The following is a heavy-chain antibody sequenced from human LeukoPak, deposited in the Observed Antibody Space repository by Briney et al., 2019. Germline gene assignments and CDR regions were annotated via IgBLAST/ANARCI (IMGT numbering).Heavy chain of an antibody. V-gene: IGHV4-59*01. CDR1: GGSISRYY. J-gene: IGHJ2*01. Sequence: SETLSLTCTVSGGSISRYYWSWIRQPPGKGLEWVGYKDYSGSTNYNRSLKSRVTISVDTSKNQFSLKLSSVTAADTAVYYCARVYYSSSYDYWYFDLWGRGTLVTVSS. D-gene: IGHD6-13*01. CDR3: ARVYYSSSYDYWYFDL. CDR2: KDYSGST.